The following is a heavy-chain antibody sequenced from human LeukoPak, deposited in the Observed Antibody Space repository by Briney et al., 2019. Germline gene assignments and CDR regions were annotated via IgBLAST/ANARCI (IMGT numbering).Heavy chain of an antibody. CDR3: ARRSSWGDYFDY. CDR2: IYYSGST. Sequence: SETLSLTCTVSGGSISSSSYYWGWIRQPPGKGLEWIGSIYYSGSTYYNPSLKSRVTISVDTSKNQFSLKLSSVTAADTAVYYCARRSSWGDYFDYWGQGTLVTVSS. V-gene: IGHV4-39*01. D-gene: IGHD3-16*01. J-gene: IGHJ4*02. CDR1: GGSISSSSYY.